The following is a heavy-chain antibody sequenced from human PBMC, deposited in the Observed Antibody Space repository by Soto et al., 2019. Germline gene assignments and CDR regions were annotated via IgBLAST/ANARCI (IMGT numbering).Heavy chain of an antibody. CDR3: AREGPAEGGHVYYDSSGSFDY. CDR1: GYTFTGYY. V-gene: IGHV1-2*04. Sequence: ASVKVSCRASGYTFTGYYMHWVRQAPGQGLEWMGWINPNSGGTNYARKFQGWVTMTRDTSISTAYMELSRLRSDDTAVYYCAREGPAEGGHVYYDSSGSFDYWGQGTLVTVSS. CDR2: INPNSGGT. D-gene: IGHD3-22*01. J-gene: IGHJ4*02.